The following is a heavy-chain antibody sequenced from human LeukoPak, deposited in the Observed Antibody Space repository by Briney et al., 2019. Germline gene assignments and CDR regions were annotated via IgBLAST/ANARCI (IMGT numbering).Heavy chain of an antibody. Sequence: GSLRLSCAASGFTFSSYAMSWVRQAPGKGLEWVSAISGSGGSTYYADSVKGRFTISRDNFKNTLYLQMNSLRAEDTAVYYCAKVMTRTMVRGVPPSDYWGQGTLVTVSS. CDR3: AKVMTRTMVRGVPPSDY. D-gene: IGHD3-10*01. CDR2: ISGSGGST. CDR1: GFTFSSYA. J-gene: IGHJ4*02. V-gene: IGHV3-23*01.